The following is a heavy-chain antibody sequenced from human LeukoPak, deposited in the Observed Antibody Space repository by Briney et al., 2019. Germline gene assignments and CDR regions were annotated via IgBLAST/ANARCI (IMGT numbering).Heavy chain of an antibody. CDR3: ARVHGARWYFDY. D-gene: IGHD3-10*01. CDR2: IYYSGST. Sequence: SETLSLTCTVSGGSISSYYWSWIRQPPGKGLGWIGYIYYSGSTNYNPSLKSRVTISVDRSKNQFSLKLSSVTAADTAVYYCARVHGARWYFDYWGQGTLVTVSS. V-gene: IGHV4-59*12. CDR1: GGSISSYY. J-gene: IGHJ4*02.